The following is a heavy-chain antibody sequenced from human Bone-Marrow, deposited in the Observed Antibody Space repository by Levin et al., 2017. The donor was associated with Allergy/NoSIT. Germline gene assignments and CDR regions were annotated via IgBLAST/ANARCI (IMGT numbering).Heavy chain of an antibody. D-gene: IGHD3-22*01. CDR1: GYSISSGYY. J-gene: IGHJ4*02. CDR2: IYHSGST. V-gene: IGHV4-38-2*02. Sequence: PSETLSLTCTVSGYSISSGYYWGWIRQPPGKGLEWIGSIYHSGSTYYNPSLKSRVTISVDTSKNQFSLKLSSVTAADTAVYYCAGRSPMIVDSDYWGQGTLVTVSS. CDR3: AGRSPMIVDSDY.